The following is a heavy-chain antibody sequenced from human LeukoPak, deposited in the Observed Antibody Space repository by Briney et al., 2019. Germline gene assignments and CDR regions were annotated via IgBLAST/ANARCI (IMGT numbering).Heavy chain of an antibody. J-gene: IGHJ4*02. CDR2: ISSSSSYI. Sequence: GGVLRLSCAASGFTFSSYSMNWVRQAPGKGLEWVSSISSSSSYIYYADSVKGRFTISRDNAKNSLYLQMNSLRAEDTAVYYCARGGGYSYGSFDYWGQGTLVTVSS. CDR1: GFTFSSYS. D-gene: IGHD5-18*01. V-gene: IGHV3-21*01. CDR3: ARGGGYSYGSFDY.